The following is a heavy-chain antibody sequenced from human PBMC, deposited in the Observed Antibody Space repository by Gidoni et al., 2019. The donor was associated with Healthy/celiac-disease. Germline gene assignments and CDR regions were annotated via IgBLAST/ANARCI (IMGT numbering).Heavy chain of an antibody. CDR2: ISTYNVNT. CDR1: GYTFTSYV. V-gene: IGHV1-18*01. J-gene: IGHJ5*02. Sequence: QVQLVQSGAAVTKPGASVKVSCKASGYTFTSYVISWVRQAPGQGLEWMGWISTYNVNTNDAQKLKGRVTMTTDTSTSTAYMELRSLRSDDTAVYYCARDGYCSSTSCLYNWFDPWGQGTLVTVSS. CDR3: ARDGYCSSTSCLYNWFDP. D-gene: IGHD2-2*03.